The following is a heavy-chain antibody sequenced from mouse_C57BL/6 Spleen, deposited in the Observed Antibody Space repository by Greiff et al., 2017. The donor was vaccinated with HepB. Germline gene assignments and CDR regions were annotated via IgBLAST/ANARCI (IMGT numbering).Heavy chain of an antibody. CDR3: AKEGDVYGSFAY. CDR1: GYTFTSYW. J-gene: IGHJ3*01. Sequence: QVQLQQPGAELVKPGASVKLSCKASGYTFTSYWMHWVKQRPGQGLEWIGMIHPNSGSTNYNEKFKSKATLTVDKSSSTAYMQLSSLTSEDSAVYYCAKEGDVYGSFAYWGQGTLVTVSA. D-gene: IGHD1-2*01. V-gene: IGHV1-64*01. CDR2: IHPNSGST.